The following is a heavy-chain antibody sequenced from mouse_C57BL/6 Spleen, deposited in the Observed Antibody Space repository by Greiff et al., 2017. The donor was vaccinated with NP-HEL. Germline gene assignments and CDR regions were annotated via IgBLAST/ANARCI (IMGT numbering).Heavy chain of an antibody. CDR1: GFTFSDYG. Sequence: EVNVVESGGGLVKPGGSLKLSCAASGFTFSDYGMHWVRQAPEKGLEWVAYISSGSSTIYYADTVKGRFTISRDNAKNTLFLQMTSLRSEDTSMYDCAMNYDYDGYAMDYWGQGTSVTVSS. D-gene: IGHD2-4*01. CDR3: AMNYDYDGYAMDY. J-gene: IGHJ4*01. V-gene: IGHV5-17*01. CDR2: ISSGSSTI.